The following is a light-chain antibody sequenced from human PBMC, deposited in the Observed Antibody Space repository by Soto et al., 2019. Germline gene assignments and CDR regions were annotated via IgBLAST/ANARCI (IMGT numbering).Light chain of an antibody. CDR2: AAS. J-gene: IGKJ1*01. V-gene: IGKV1-27*01. CDR3: QKYNSAPWT. Sequence: DIQMTQSPSSLSASVGDRVTITCRASPGISNYLAWYQQKPGKVPKLLIYAASTLQSGVPSRFSGSGSGTDFTLTISSLQPEDVATYYCQKYNSAPWTFGQVTKVDIK. CDR1: PGISNY.